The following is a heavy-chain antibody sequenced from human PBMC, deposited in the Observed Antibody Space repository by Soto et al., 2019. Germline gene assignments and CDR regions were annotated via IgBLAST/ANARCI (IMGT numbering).Heavy chain of an antibody. CDR2: INAGNGNT. CDR1: GYTFTSYA. D-gene: IGHD2-21*02. Sequence: QVQLVQSGAEAKKPWASGKVYCKASGYTFTSYAMHWVRQAPGQRLEWMGWINAGNGNTKYSQKFQGRVTITRDTSASTAYMELSSLRSEDTAVYYCARSIVVVTALDYWGQGTLVTVSS. V-gene: IGHV1-3*01. J-gene: IGHJ4*02. CDR3: ARSIVVVTALDY.